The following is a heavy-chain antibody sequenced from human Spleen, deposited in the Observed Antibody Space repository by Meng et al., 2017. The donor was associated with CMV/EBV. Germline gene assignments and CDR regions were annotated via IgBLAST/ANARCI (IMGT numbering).Heavy chain of an antibody. CDR1: GFTFSNFP. Sequence: GGSLRLSCEVSGFTFSNFPMHWIRQAPGKGLEWVATIEQDGSEKYYVDSVKGRFTISRDNAKNSLYLQMNSLRAEDTAVYYCARYGNWNYGGMDVWGQGTTVTVSS. J-gene: IGHJ6*02. V-gene: IGHV3-7*01. D-gene: IGHD1-1*01. CDR3: ARYGNWNYGGMDV. CDR2: IEQDGSEK.